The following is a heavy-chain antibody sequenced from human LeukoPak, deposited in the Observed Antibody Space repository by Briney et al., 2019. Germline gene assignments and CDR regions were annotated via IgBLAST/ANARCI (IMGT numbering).Heavy chain of an antibody. Sequence: AGGSPRLSCAASGFTFSNYGMHWVRQAPGKGLEWVALIWYDGSNKDYVDSVKGRFTISRDNSKNTLYLQMNSLRAEDTAVYYCARDQATHYFDYWGQGTLVTVSS. CDR2: IWYDGSNK. CDR3: ARDQATHYFDY. CDR1: GFTFSNYG. V-gene: IGHV3-33*01. J-gene: IGHJ4*02.